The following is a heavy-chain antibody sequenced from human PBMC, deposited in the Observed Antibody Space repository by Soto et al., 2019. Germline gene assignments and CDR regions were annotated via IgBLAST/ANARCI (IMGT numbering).Heavy chain of an antibody. Sequence: QVQLVQSGAEVKKPGASVKVSCKASGYTFTDYFIHWVRQAPGQGFEWMGWINPKNRGTTYAQKFQGRVTMTRDTSNTTAYMELRGLRSDDTTIYYCARVTLRAGNWFDPWGQGTLVTVSS. CDR2: INPKNRGT. CDR3: ARVTLRAGNWFDP. J-gene: IGHJ5*02. CDR1: GYTFTDYF. V-gene: IGHV1-2*02.